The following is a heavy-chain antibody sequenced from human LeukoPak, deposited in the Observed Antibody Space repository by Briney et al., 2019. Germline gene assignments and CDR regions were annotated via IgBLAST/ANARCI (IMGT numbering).Heavy chain of an antibody. CDR2: MYYTGST. J-gene: IGHJ4*02. Sequence: PSETLSLTCTVSGGSITSSTYYWGWVRQPPGKGLEWIGHMYYTGSTYHNPSLKSRVTTSVDTSKKQFPLKLTSVTAADTAVYYCARLSMHTFGGARSGFDYWGQGTLVTVSS. D-gene: IGHD3-16*01. V-gene: IGHV4-39*01. CDR1: GGSITSSTYY. CDR3: ARLSMHTFGGARSGFDY.